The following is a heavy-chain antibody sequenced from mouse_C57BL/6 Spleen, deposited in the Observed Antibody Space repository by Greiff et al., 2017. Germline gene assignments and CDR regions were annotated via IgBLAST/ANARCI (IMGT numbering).Heavy chain of an antibody. CDR2: IYPGDGDT. CDR1: GYAFSSYW. J-gene: IGHJ4*01. V-gene: IGHV1-80*01. Sequence: QVQLQQSGAELVKPGASVKISCKASGYAFSSYWMNWVKQRPGKGLEWIGQIYPGDGDTNYNGKFKGKATLTADKSSSTAYMQLSSLTSEDSAVYFCARGITLGAMDYWGQGTSVTVSS. CDR3: ARGITLGAMDY. D-gene: IGHD1-1*01.